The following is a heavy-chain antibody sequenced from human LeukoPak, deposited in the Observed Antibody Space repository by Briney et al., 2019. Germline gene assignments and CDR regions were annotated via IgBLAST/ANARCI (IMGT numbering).Heavy chain of an antibody. D-gene: IGHD1/OR15-1a*01. V-gene: IGHV4-4*07. Sequence: SETLSLTCTVSGGSISSYYWSWIWQPAGKRLEWIGRIYTSGSTNYNPSLKSRVTMSVDTSKNQFSLKLSSVTAADTAVYYCARDRYNWNTYYYYMDVWGKGTTVTVSS. CDR1: GGSISSYY. CDR2: IYTSGST. J-gene: IGHJ6*03. CDR3: ARDRYNWNTYYYYMDV.